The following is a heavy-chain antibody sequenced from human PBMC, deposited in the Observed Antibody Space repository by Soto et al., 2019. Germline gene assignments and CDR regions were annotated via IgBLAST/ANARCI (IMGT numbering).Heavy chain of an antibody. V-gene: IGHV3-23*01. Sequence: PGASLRLSCAASGFSFGSYALSWVRQAPGKGLEWVSTISGSDGKTFYADSVKGRFSISRDTSQNALYLQMNSLRADDTAIYYCARWSYLDYWGQGTRVTVSS. CDR1: GFSFGSYA. D-gene: IGHD3-3*01. CDR3: ARWSYLDY. J-gene: IGHJ4*02. CDR2: ISGSDGKT.